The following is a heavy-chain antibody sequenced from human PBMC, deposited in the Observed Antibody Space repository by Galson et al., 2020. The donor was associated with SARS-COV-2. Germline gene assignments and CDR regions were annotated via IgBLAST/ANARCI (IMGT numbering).Heavy chain of an antibody. CDR1: GFTFDDYA. J-gene: IGHJ4*02. CDR2: ISWNSGSI. V-gene: IGHV3-9*01. CDR3: AKDMSPWGEGGYFDY. Sequence: GGSLRLSCAASGFTFDDYAMHWVRQAPGKGLEWVSGISWNSGSIGYADSVKGRFTISRDNAKNSLYLQMNSLRAEDTALYYCAKDMSPWGEGGYFDYWGQGTLVTVSS. D-gene: IGHD3-10*01.